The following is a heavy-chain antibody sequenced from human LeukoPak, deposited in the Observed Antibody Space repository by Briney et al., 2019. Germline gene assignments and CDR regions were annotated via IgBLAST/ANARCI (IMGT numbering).Heavy chain of an antibody. CDR2: ISGSGGST. V-gene: IGHV3-23*01. CDR3: AKDQLRIAVAGGALDI. Sequence: GGSLRLSCAASGFTFSSYAMSWVRQAPGKGLEWVSAISGSGGSTYYADSVKGRFTISRDNSKNTLYLQMNSLRAEDTAVYYCAKDQLRIAVAGGALDIWGQGTMVTVSS. D-gene: IGHD6-19*01. CDR1: GFTFSSYA. J-gene: IGHJ3*02.